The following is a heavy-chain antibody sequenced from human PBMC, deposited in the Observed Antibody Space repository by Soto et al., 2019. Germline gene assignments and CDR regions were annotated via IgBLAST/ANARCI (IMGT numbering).Heavy chain of an antibody. CDR2: IHHNGST. CDR3: ARGSLYCSSTSGYGHYYYYCYMDV. J-gene: IGHJ6*03. V-gene: IGHV4-34*01. D-gene: IGHD2-2*01. Sequence: SETLSLTCAVYGGSFSGYYWSWISQPPGKGLEWIGEIHHNGSTNYNPFLKSRVTISVDTSKNQFCLKLSSVTAAETAVYYCARGSLYCSSTSGYGHYYYYCYMDVWGKG. CDR1: GGSFSGYY.